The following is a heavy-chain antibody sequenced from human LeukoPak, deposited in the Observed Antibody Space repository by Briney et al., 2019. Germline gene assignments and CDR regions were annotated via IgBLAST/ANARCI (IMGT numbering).Heavy chain of an antibody. CDR2: IIPILGIA. CDR3: ARDLREVVPAAMIAY. Sequence: SVKVSCKASGGTFSSYTISWVRQAPGQGLVWMGRIIPILGIANYAQKFQGRVTITADKSTSTAYMELSSLRSEDTAVYYCARDLREVVPAAMIAYWGQGTLVTVSS. J-gene: IGHJ4*02. V-gene: IGHV1-69*04. D-gene: IGHD2-2*01. CDR1: GGTFSSYT.